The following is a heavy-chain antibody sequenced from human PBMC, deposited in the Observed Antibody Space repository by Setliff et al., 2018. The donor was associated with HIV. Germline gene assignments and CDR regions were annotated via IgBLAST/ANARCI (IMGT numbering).Heavy chain of an antibody. CDR2: INHSGST. CDR1: GGSFSGNY. D-gene: IGHD3-10*01. CDR3: ARVNYYGSGTHHSVYMDV. V-gene: IGHV4-34*01. Sequence: SETLSLTCAVYGGSFSGNYWSWIRQPPGKGLEWIGEINHSGSTNYNPSLKSRVTISVDTSKNQFSLKLSSVTAADTAVYYCARVNYYGSGTHHSVYMDVWGKGTTVTVSS. J-gene: IGHJ6*03.